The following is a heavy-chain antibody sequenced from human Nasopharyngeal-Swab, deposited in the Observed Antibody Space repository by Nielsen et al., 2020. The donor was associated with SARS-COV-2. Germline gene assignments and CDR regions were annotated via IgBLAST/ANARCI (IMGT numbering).Heavy chain of an antibody. CDR2: IWYDGSNK. J-gene: IGHJ4*02. CDR1: GFTFSSYV. V-gene: IGHV3-33*01. CDR3: ARDFPFGGDVVY. D-gene: IGHD3-10*01. Sequence: GASLQISCAASGFTFSSYVMHWVRQAPGKGLEWVAVIWYDGSNKYYADSVKGRFTISRDNSKNTLYLQMNSLRAEDTAVYYCARDFPFGGDVVYWGQGTLVTVSS.